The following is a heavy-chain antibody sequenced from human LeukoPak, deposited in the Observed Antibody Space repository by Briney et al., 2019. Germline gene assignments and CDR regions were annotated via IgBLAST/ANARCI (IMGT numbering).Heavy chain of an antibody. V-gene: IGHV3-66*01. CDR3: TRGQSYCGADCYSD. CDR1: GFCVSNYY. Sequence: PGGSLRLSCAASGFCVSNYYMSWVRQPPGKGLEWVSVMYTGGGRYYGDSVKGRFTISRDNSKNTVFLQMNSLRVEDTALYYCTRGQSYCGADCYSDWGQGTLVTVSS. D-gene: IGHD2-21*02. CDR2: MYTGGGR. J-gene: IGHJ4*02.